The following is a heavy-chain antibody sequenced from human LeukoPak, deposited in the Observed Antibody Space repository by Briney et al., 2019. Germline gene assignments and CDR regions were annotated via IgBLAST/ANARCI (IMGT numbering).Heavy chain of an antibody. CDR3: ARAVWLRWLLFDY. Sequence: GASVKVSCKASGYTFTSYGISWVRQAPGQGLEWMGWISAYNGNTNYAQKLQGRVTMTTDTSTSTAYVELRSLRSDDTAVYYCARAVWLRWLLFDYWGQGTLVTVSS. J-gene: IGHJ4*02. V-gene: IGHV1-18*01. CDR2: ISAYNGNT. D-gene: IGHD4-23*01. CDR1: GYTFTSYG.